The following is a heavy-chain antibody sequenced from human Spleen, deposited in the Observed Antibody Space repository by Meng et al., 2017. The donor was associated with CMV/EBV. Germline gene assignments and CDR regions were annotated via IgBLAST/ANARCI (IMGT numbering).Heavy chain of an antibody. J-gene: IGHJ4*02. V-gene: IGHV3-20*04. CDR2: INWNGGSK. CDR3: ARGLTRLGYSYAVYYFDY. Sequence: GESLKISCAASGFTFDDYAMSWVRQAPGKGLEWVSAINWNGGSKGHSDSVKGRFTISRDNAKNSLYLQMNSRRAEDTALYYCARGLTRLGYSYAVYYFDYWGQGTLVTVSS. CDR1: GFTFDDYA. D-gene: IGHD5-18*01.